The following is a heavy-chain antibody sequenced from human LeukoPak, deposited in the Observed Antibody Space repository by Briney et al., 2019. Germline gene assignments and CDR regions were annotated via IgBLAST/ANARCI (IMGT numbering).Heavy chain of an antibody. CDR3: ARGFLXYDTTDYAFSYY. CDR2: MNPNNGNT. Sequence: ASVKVSCKASGYTFTNYDITWVRQASGEGLEWMGWMNPNNGNTGYAQRFQGRVTLTRDTSISTAYMELSSLRSEDTAVYYCARGFLXYDTTDYAFSYYWGQGTLVTVSX. J-gene: IGHJ4*02. V-gene: IGHV1-8*01. D-gene: IGHD3-22*01. CDR1: GYTFTNYD.